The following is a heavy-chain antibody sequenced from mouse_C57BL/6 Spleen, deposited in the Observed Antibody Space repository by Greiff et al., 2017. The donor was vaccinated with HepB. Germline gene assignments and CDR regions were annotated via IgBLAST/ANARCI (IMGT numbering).Heavy chain of an antibody. Sequence: QVQLKQPGAELVKPGASVKLSCKASGYTFTSYWMHWVKQRPGQGLEWIGMIHPNSGSTNYNEKFKSKATLTVDKSSSTAYMQLSSLTSEDSAVYYCARSPNYYGSSKYFDVWGTGTTVTVSS. J-gene: IGHJ1*03. CDR1: GYTFTSYW. CDR3: ARSPNYYGSSKYFDV. D-gene: IGHD1-1*01. CDR2: IHPNSGST. V-gene: IGHV1-64*01.